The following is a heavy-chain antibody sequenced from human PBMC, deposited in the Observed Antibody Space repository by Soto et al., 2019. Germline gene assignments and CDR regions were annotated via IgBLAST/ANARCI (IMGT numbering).Heavy chain of an antibody. J-gene: IGHJ3*02. CDR1: GGSFSGYY. Sequence: SETLSLTCAVYGGSFSGYYWSWIRQPPGKGLEWIGEINHSGSTNYNPSLKSRVTISVGTSKNQFSLKLSSVTAADTAVYYCARGDLSITIFGVVIRGAFDIWGQGTMVTVSS. D-gene: IGHD3-3*01. CDR2: INHSGST. V-gene: IGHV4-34*01. CDR3: ARGDLSITIFGVVIRGAFDI.